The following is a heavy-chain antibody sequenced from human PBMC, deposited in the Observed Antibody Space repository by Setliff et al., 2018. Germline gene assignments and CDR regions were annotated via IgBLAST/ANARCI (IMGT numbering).Heavy chain of an antibody. D-gene: IGHD2-21*01. CDR2: IYTTWRT. J-gene: IGHJ4*02. V-gene: IGHV4-61*09. CDR3: VRSAVDCASDCYPRYFDS. CDR1: GGSVGSDFSY. Sequence: PSETLSLTCTVSGGSVGSDFSYWTWIRQPAGKGLEWIGQIYTTWRTNYNPSLKSRVTISLDASKNEFPLRLTSVTAADTAVYYCVRSAVDCASDCYPRYFDSWGQGTLVNVSS.